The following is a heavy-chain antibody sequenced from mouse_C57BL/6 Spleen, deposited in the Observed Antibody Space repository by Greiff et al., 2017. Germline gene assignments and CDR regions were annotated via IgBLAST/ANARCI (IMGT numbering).Heavy chain of an antibody. J-gene: IGHJ1*03. V-gene: IGHV1-62-3*01. CDR3: ARADTTVVANWYFDV. CDR1: GYTFTSYW. CDR2: IHPNSGST. Sequence: QVQLQQPGAELVKPGASVKLSCKASGYTFTSYWMHWVKQRPGRGLEWIGRIHPNSGSTNYNEKFKSKATLTVDKSSSTAYMQLSSLTSEDSAVYYCARADTTVVANWYFDVWGTGTTVTVSS. D-gene: IGHD1-1*01.